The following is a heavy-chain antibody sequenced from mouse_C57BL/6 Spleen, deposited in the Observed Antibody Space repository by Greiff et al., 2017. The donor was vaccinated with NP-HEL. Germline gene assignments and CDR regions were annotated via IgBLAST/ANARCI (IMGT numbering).Heavy chain of an antibody. D-gene: IGHD1-1*01. J-gene: IGHJ2*01. Sequence: EVKLMESGGGLVKPGGSLKLSCAASGFTFSSYAMSWVRQTPEKRLEWVATISDGGSYTYYPDNVKGRFTISRDNAKNNLYLQMSHLKSEDTAMYYCARENYYGSHFDYWGQGTTLTVSS. CDR3: ARENYYGSHFDY. CDR1: GFTFSSYA. CDR2: ISDGGSYT. V-gene: IGHV5-4*01.